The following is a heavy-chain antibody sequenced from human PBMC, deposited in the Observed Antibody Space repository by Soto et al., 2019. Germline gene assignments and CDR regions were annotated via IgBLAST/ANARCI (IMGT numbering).Heavy chain of an antibody. D-gene: IGHD4-17*01. V-gene: IGHV4-59*08. CDR1: GGSISSYY. CDR3: ARRYGPGFDY. J-gene: IGHJ4*02. Sequence: SETLSLTCTVSGGSISSYYWSWIRQPPGKGLEWIGYIYYSGSTNYNPSLKSRATISVDTSKNQFSLKLSSVTAADTAVYYCARRYGPGFDYWGQGTLVTVSS. CDR2: IYYSGST.